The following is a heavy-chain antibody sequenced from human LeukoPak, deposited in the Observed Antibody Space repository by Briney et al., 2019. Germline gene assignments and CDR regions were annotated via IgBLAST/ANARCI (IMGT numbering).Heavy chain of an antibody. J-gene: IGHJ4*02. CDR1: GGSISGSSYY. CDR3: AASTRIAVAAFDY. CDR2: IYHSGST. Sequence: SETLSLTCTVSGGSISGSSYYWGWIRQPPGKGLEWIGEIYHSGSTNYNPSLKSRVTISVDKSKNQFSLKLSSVTAADTAVYYCAASTRIAVAAFDYWGQGTLVTVSS. V-gene: IGHV4-39*07. D-gene: IGHD6-19*01.